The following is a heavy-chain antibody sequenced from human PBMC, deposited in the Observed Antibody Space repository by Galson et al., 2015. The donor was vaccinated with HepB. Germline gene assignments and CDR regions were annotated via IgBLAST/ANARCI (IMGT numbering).Heavy chain of an antibody. V-gene: IGHV1-18*04. J-gene: IGHJ4*02. CDR1: GYTFTSYG. CDR2: ISTSDGNT. Sequence: SVTVSCKASGYTFTSYGISWVRQAPGQGLEWMGWISTSDGNTNYAQKLQGRVTLTTEKSTRTGYMELRSLRSDDTAVYFCARGSYYYDSSGSGGDYWGQGTLVTVSS. CDR3: ARGSYYYDSSGSGGDY. D-gene: IGHD3-22*01.